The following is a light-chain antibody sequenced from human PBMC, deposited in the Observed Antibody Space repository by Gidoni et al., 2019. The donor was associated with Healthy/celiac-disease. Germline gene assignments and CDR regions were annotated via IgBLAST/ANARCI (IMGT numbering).Light chain of an antibody. CDR3: QQDGSSPLT. J-gene: IGKJ4*01. CDR2: GAS. V-gene: IGKV3-20*01. CDR1: QSVSSSY. Sequence: DIVLTQSPGTLSLSPGARATLACRASQSVSSSYLAWYQQKPGQAPRLLIYGASSRATGIPDRFSGSGSGTDFTLTISRLEPEDFAVYYCQQDGSSPLTFGGGTKVEIK.